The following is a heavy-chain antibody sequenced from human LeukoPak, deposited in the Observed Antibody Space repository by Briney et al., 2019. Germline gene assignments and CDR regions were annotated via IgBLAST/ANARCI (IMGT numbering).Heavy chain of an antibody. CDR1: GGTLGRYP. CDR3: ANNYYDSSGYRGGGGY. D-gene: IGHD3-22*01. CDR2: ITPLLGTT. Sequence: GASVEISCKASGGTLGRYPVNWVRQAPAQGLQWMGRITPLLGTTNYAQKFQGRVTITADKSTSTAYMELSSLRSEDTAVYYCANNYYDSSGYRGGGGYWGQGTLVTVSS. V-gene: IGHV1-69*08. J-gene: IGHJ4*02.